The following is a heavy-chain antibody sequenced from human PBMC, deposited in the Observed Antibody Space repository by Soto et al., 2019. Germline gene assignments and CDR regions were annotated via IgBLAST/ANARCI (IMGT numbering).Heavy chain of an antibody. J-gene: IGHJ5*02. CDR1: GFTFSSYA. D-gene: IGHD4-17*01. CDR2: ISGSGGST. V-gene: IGHV3-23*01. Sequence: GGSLRLSCAASGFTFSSYAMSWVRQAPGKGLEWVSAISGSGGSTYYADSVKGRFTISRDNSKNTLYLQMNSLRAEDTAVYYCAKAPYGDYVRRWFDPWGQGTLVTVSS. CDR3: AKAPYGDYVRRWFDP.